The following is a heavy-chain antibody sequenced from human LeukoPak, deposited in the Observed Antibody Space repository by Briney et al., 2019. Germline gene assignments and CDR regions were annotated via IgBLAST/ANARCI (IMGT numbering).Heavy chain of an antibody. J-gene: IGHJ4*02. Sequence: GGSLRLSCAASGFTFSNYWMHWVRQAPGKGLVWVSRISSDGSTTTYADSVKGRFTISRDNAKNTMYLQMNGLRAEDTALYYCATSGLGHYYFDYWGQGSLVTVSS. V-gene: IGHV3-74*01. CDR1: GFTFSNYW. CDR2: ISSDGSTT. CDR3: ATSGLGHYYFDY. D-gene: IGHD3-10*01.